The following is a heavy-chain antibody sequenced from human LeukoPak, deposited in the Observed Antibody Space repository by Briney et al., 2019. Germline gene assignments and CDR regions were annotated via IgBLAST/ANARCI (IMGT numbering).Heavy chain of an antibody. CDR2: ISDIGST. J-gene: IGHJ4*02. CDR1: GGSIIDYY. CDR3: ARLSRDGYKLPY. D-gene: IGHD5-24*01. V-gene: IGHV4-59*01. Sequence: SSETLSLTCTVSGGSIIDYYWSWIRQPPGKGLEWVGHISDIGSTNYNPSLKSRVTISVDTSKNQFSLKLASVTAADTAVYYCARLSRDGYKLPYWGQGTLVTVSS.